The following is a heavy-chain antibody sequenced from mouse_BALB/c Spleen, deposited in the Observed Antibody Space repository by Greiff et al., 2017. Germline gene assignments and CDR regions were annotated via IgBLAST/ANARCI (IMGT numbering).Heavy chain of an antibody. CDR1: GFNIKDTY. CDR2: IDPANGNT. D-gene: IGHD1-1*01. V-gene: IGHV14-3*02. CDR3: AREWVYSDLAEYYLDY. J-gene: IGHJ2*01. Sequence: EVQLQQSGAELVKPGASVKLSCTASGFNIKDTYMHWVKQRPEQGLEWIGRIDPANGNTKYDPKFQGKATITADKSSNTAYLQLSSLTSEDTAVYYCAREWVYSDLAEYYLDYWGQGTTLTVSS.